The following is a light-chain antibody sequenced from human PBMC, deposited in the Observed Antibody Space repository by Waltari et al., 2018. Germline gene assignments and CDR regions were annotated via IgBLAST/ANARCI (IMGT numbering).Light chain of an antibody. CDR3: TSYTSSSSLV. CDR2: DDS. V-gene: IGLV2-14*01. J-gene: IGLJ1*01. CDR1: SSDVGGYNY. Sequence: QSALTQPASVSGSPGQSITISCTGTSSDVGGYNYVSWYQQHPGKAPKLMIDDDSKRPSGVSNRFSGSKSGNTASLTISGLQAEDEADYYCTSYTSSSSLVFGTGTKVTVL.